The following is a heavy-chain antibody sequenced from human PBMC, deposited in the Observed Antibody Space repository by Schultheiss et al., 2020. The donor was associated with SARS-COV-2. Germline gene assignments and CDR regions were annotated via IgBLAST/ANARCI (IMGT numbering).Heavy chain of an antibody. Sequence: GGSLRLSCAASGFTFSSYGMHWVRQAPGKGLEWVSDISGSSSTIYYADSVKGRFTISRDNAKNSLYLQMNSLRAEDTAVYYCARAMRAGHYYYYYGMDVWGQGTTVTVSS. CDR3: ARAMRAGHYYYYYGMDV. D-gene: IGHD6-13*01. CDR2: ISGSSSTI. V-gene: IGHV3-48*01. CDR1: GFTFSSYG. J-gene: IGHJ6*02.